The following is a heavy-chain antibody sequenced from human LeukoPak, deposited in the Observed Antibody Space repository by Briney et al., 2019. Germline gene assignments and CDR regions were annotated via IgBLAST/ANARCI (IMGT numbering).Heavy chain of an antibody. CDR1: GFPFSSYA. CDR2: ISDSGGST. Sequence: PGGSLRLSCSASGFPFSSYAMHWVRQAPGKGLEYVSAISDSGGSTYYADSVKGRFTISRDNAKNSLYLQMNSLRDEDTAVYYCARDEGSSWDYWGQGTLVTVSS. J-gene: IGHJ4*02. CDR3: ARDEGSSWDY. D-gene: IGHD6-13*01. V-gene: IGHV3-64*04.